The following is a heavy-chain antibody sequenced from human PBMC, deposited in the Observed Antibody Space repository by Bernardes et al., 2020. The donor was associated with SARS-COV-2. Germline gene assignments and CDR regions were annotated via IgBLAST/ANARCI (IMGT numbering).Heavy chain of an antibody. CDR2: ISISGITI. V-gene: IGHV3-21*04. D-gene: IGHD2-15*01. Sequence: GGSLRLSCAASGFTLSSYGMPWVRQAPGRGLEWVSTISISGITIYYADSLKGRFTISRDNAKNSLYLQMNSLRAEDTAVYYCAGDFSCTTGGSCYYYGMDVWGQGTTVTVSS. CDR3: AGDFSCTTGGSCYYYGMDV. CDR1: GFTLSSYG. J-gene: IGHJ6*02.